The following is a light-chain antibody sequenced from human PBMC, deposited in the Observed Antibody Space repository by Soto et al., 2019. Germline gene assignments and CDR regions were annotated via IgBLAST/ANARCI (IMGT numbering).Light chain of an antibody. CDR3: QQSYITPYT. Sequence: DIQMTQSPSSLSASVGDRVTITCRARQTTSSYLNWYQQEPGKAPKVLIYAASSLSSGVPSRFSGSGSGTDFTLTISSLPPEDFATYYCQQSYITPYTFGQGTKLEIK. CDR2: AAS. V-gene: IGKV1-39*01. CDR1: QTTSSY. J-gene: IGKJ2*01.